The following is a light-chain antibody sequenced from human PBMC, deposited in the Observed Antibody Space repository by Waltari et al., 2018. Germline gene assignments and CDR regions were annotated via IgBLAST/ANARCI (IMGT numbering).Light chain of an antibody. CDR1: QCVRTF. CDR3: QQRSDWLT. Sequence: EVVLTQSPAILSLSPGERATLSCRASQCVRTFVAWYQQKPGQAPRLLIYDASNRATGIPARFSGSGSGTDFTLTISSLEPEDFAVYYCQQRSDWLTFGGGTRVEIK. CDR2: DAS. V-gene: IGKV3-11*01. J-gene: IGKJ4*01.